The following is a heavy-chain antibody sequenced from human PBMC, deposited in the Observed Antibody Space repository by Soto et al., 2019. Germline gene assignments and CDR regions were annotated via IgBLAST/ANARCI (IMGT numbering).Heavy chain of an antibody. V-gene: IGHV3-74*01. J-gene: IGHJ6*04. CDR3: ARGWFGPDV. Sequence: EVQLVESGGGLVQPGGSLRLSCAASGFTLSGRSMHWVRQAPGKGLVWVSGIDNAGTDSTYADSVKGRFTSSRDNAKNLLYLQITSLRVEDTAVYYCARGWFGPDVWGKGTTVTVSS. D-gene: IGHD3-10*01. CDR2: IDNAGTDS. CDR1: GFTLSGRS.